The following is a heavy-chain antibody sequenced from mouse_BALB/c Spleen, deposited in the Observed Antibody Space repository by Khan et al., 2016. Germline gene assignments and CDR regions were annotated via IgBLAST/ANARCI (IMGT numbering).Heavy chain of an antibody. CDR2: IDPLNGGT. J-gene: IGHJ4*01. D-gene: IGHD1-1*01. Sequence: VQLKQPGPELMKPGASVKISCKASGYSFTSYYMHWVKQSHGKSLEWIGYIDPLNGGTSYNQKFKGKATLTVDKSSSTAYMHLSSLTSEDSAVYYCASSTQSFYAMDYWGQGTSVTVSS. CDR1: GYSFTSYY. V-gene: IGHV1S135*01. CDR3: ASSTQSFYAMDY.